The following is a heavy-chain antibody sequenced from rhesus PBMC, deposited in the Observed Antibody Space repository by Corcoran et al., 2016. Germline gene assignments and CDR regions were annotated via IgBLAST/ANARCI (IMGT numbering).Heavy chain of an antibody. CDR1: GGSISDSYY. V-gene: IGHV4-92*01. D-gene: IGHD3-3*01. J-gene: IGHJ6*01. Sequence: QVQLQESGPGLVKPSETLSLTCTVSGGSISDSYYWNWIRPPPGKGLEWMGRIYGSGGSTSYNPSLKSRVTSSKDTSKNQFSLKLSSVTAADTAVYYCAAQYLDWLFYGLDSWGQGVVVTVSS. CDR3: AAQYLDWLFYGLDS. CDR2: IYGSGGST.